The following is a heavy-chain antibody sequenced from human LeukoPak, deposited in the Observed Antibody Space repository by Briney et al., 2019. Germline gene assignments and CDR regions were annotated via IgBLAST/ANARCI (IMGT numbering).Heavy chain of an antibody. CDR1: GFSFRDYY. D-gene: IGHD3-10*01. CDR3: ARESHGTGDQ. CDR2: ISTDSVYT. V-gene: IGHV3-11*05. J-gene: IGHJ4*02. Sequence: PGGSLRLSCAASGFSFRDYYMGWIRQAPGKGLEWVSFISTDSVYTNYADPVKGRFTISRDNAKNSLYLQLNSLRAEDTAVYYCARESHGTGDQWGQGTLVTVSS.